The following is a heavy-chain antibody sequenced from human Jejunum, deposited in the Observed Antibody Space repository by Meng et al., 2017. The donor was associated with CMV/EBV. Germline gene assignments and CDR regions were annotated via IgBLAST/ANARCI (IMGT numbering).Heavy chain of an antibody. CDR3: AKDGGSYLDYYFDY. J-gene: IGHJ4*02. CDR2: INPNTGDT. V-gene: IGHV1-2*02. Sequence: SEYTFTDYYMQWVRQAPGKGLEWMGWINPNTGDTHYAQKFQGRVTMTRDMSINTVYMELTRLRSDDTAVYYCAKDGGSYLDYYFDYWGQGTLVTVSS. CDR1: EYTFTDYY. D-gene: IGHD1-26*01.